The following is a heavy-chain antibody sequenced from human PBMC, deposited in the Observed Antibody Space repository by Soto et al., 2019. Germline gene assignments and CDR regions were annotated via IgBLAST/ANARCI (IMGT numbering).Heavy chain of an antibody. D-gene: IGHD2-21*02. J-gene: IGHJ4*02. CDR2: IYYSGST. Sequence: SETLSLTCTVSGGSIISGDYYWSWIRQPPGKGLEWIGYIYYSGSTYYNPSLKSRVTISVDTSKNQFSLKLSSVTAADTAVYYCARERIYGGNLADYWGQGTLVTVSS. CDR1: GGSIISGDYY. V-gene: IGHV4-30-4*01. CDR3: ARERIYGGNLADY.